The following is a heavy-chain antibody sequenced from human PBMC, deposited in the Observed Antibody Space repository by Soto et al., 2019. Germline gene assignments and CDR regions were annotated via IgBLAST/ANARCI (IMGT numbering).Heavy chain of an antibody. D-gene: IGHD4-17*01. Sequence: QAQLVESGGGVVQPGRSLRLSCAVSGFTFSSYGMHWVRQAPGKGLEWVAVIWYDGSNKYYADSVKGRFTISRDNSKNTVYLQMNSLRAEDTAVYYCARDRGYGENYGMDVWGQGTTVIVSS. J-gene: IGHJ6*02. CDR1: GFTFSSYG. CDR2: IWYDGSNK. V-gene: IGHV3-33*01. CDR3: ARDRGYGENYGMDV.